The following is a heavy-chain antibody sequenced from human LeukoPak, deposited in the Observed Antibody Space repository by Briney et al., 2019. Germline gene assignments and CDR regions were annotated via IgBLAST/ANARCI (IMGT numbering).Heavy chain of an antibody. J-gene: IGHJ5*02. CDR1: GGSFSGYY. D-gene: IGHD3-3*01. Sequence: SETLSLTCAVYGGSFSGYYWSWIRQPPGKGLEWIGEINHSGSTNYNPSLKSRVTISVDTSKNQFSLKLSSVTAADTAVYYCARVRALRGRYDFWSGYYGWFDPWGQGTLVTVSS. CDR3: ARVRALRGRYDFWSGYYGWFDP. V-gene: IGHV4-34*01. CDR2: INHSGST.